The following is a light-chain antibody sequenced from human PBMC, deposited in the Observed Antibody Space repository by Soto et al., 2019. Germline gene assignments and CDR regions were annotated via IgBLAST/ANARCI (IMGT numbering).Light chain of an antibody. CDR1: SSNIGDNY. Sequence: QSVLTQPPSVSAAPGQKVTISCSGSSSNIGDNYVSWYQQLPGTASKLLIGDNNKRPSGIPDRFSGSKSGTSATLAITGLQTGDEADYYCGTWDSSLSAVVFGGGTELTVL. CDR2: DNN. J-gene: IGLJ2*01. V-gene: IGLV1-51*01. CDR3: GTWDSSLSAVV.